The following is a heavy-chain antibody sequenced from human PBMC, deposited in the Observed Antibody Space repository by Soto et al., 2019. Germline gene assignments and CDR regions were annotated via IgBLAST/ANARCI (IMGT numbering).Heavy chain of an antibody. CDR1: GGSFSGYY. CDR2: INHSGST. Sequence: QVQLQQWGAGLLKPSETLSLTCAVYGGSFSGYYWSWIRQPPGKGLEWIVEINHSGSTNYNPSLKRPVTILVDTAKNQFSRKLSSVTAADTAMYYCAREGENPEKWLAWYFELWGGGTLVTVSS. V-gene: IGHV4-34*01. CDR3: AREGENPEKWLAWYFEL. D-gene: IGHD3-22*01. J-gene: IGHJ2*01.